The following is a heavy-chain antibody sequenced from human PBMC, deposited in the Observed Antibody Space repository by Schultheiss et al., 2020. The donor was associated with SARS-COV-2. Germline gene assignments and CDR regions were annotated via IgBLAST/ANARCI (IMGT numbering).Heavy chain of an antibody. D-gene: IGHD6-19*01. CDR3: ARDRGSGWYGGMDV. V-gene: IGHV4-59*01. Sequence: SETLSLTCAVYGGSFSGYYWSWIRQPPGKGLEWIGYIYYSGSTNYNPSLKSRVTISVDTSKNQFSLKLSSVTAADTAVYYCARDRGSGWYGGMDVWGQGTTVTVSS. CDR2: IYYSGST. CDR1: GGSFSGYY. J-gene: IGHJ6*02.